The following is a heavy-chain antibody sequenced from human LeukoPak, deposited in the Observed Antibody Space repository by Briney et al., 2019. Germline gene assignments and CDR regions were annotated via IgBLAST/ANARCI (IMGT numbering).Heavy chain of an antibody. CDR2: INPNSGGT. J-gene: IGHJ4*02. D-gene: IGHD4-17*01. V-gene: IGHV1-2*02. Sequence: ASVKVSCKASGYTFTGYYMHWVRQAPGQGLEWMGWINPNSGGTNYAQKFQGRVTMTRDTSISTAYMELSRLRSDDTAVYYCASCSDYGDPALEYFDYWGQGTLVTVSS. CDR1: GYTFTGYY. CDR3: ASCSDYGDPALEYFDY.